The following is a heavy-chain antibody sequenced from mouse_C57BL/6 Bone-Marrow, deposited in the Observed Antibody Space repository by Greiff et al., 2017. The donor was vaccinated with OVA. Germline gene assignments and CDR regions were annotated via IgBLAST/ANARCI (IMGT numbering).Heavy chain of an antibody. Sequence: DVQLQESGAELVRPGASVKLSCTASGFNIKDYYMHWVKQRPEQGLEWIGRIDPVDGDTEYAPKFQGKATMTADTSSNTAYLQLSSLTSEDTAVYYCTSYYSTYYYAMDYWGQGTSVTVSS. D-gene: IGHD2-5*01. CDR3: TSYYSTYYYAMDY. CDR1: GFNIKDYY. J-gene: IGHJ4*01. V-gene: IGHV14-1*01. CDR2: IDPVDGDT.